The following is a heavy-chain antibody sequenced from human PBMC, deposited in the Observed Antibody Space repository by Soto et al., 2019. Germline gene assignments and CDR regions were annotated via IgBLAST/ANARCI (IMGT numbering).Heavy chain of an antibody. V-gene: IGHV3-21*01. CDR3: VRDVTARNWFDP. D-gene: IGHD2-21*02. CDR1: GFTFSSYS. J-gene: IGHJ5*02. CDR2: ISSSSSYI. Sequence: GGSLRLSCAASGFTFSSYSMNWVRQAPGKGLEWVSSISSSSSYIYYADSVKGRFTISRDNAKNSLYLQMNSLRAEDTAVYYCVRDVTARNWFDPWGQGTLVTVSS.